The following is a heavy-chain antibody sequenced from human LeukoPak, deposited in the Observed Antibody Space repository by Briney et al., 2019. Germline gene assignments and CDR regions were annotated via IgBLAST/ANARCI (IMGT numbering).Heavy chain of an antibody. Sequence: AGSLRLSCAASGFTFSNAWMSWVRQAPGKGLEWVSVILSGGRQYLADSVKGRFTISTDNSKNTLYLQMNSLRAEDTAVYYCARERVENQQLVGGNYWGQGTLVTVSS. D-gene: IGHD6-6*01. J-gene: IGHJ4*02. CDR3: ARERVENQQLVGGNY. CDR2: ILSGGRQ. V-gene: IGHV3-66*01. CDR1: GFTFSNAW.